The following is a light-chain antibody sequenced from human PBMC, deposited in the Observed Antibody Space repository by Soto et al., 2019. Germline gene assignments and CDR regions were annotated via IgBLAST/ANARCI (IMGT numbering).Light chain of an antibody. J-gene: IGKJ1*01. CDR1: QSISSSF. V-gene: IGKV3-20*01. CDR2: GAS. CDR3: QQGET. Sequence: EIVLTQSPGILSLSPGERASLSCGASQSISSSFLAWYQQKPGQAPRLLIYGASFRATGIPDRFSGSGSGTDFTLTISRLEPEDFAVYYCQQGETFGQGTKVDIK.